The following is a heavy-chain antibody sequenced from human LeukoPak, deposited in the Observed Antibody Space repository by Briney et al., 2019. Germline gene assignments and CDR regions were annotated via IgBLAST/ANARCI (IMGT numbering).Heavy chain of an antibody. V-gene: IGHV3-48*04. CDR3: ARVVYGVTGGDY. CDR1: GFSFSTYN. Sequence: GGSLRLSCAASGFSFSTYNMIWVRQAPGKGLECVSYITPSSATIHYADSVKGRSAISRDNAKNLLYLQMNSLRVEDTAVYYCARVVYGVTGGDYWGQGTLVRVSS. J-gene: IGHJ4*02. CDR2: ITPSSATI. D-gene: IGHD3-3*01.